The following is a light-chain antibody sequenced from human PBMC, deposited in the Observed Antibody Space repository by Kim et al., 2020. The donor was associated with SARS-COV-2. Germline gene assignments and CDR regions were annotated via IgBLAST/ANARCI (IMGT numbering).Light chain of an antibody. V-gene: IGLV1-44*01. Sequence: GQRVTISGYGSSSNIGSNTVNWYQQLPGTAPKLLIYSNKQRPSGVPDRFSGSKSGTSASLAISGLQSEDEADYYCAAWDDSLNGGVFGGGTKLTVL. CDR3: AAWDDSLNGGV. CDR1: SSNIGSNT. CDR2: SNK. J-gene: IGLJ2*01.